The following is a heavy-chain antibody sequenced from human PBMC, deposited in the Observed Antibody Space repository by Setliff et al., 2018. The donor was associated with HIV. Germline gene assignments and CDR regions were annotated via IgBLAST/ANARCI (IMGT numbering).Heavy chain of an antibody. CDR2: INVGKGDT. J-gene: IGHJ4*01. CDR3: ARGALLAVFDFDH. CDR1: GYTFTTYS. D-gene: IGHD3-10*01. Sequence: ASVKVSCKAFGYTFTTYSLHWVRQAPGQSLEWMGWINVGKGDTKYSQEFQGRITITTDTSANTGYMELSSLRSDDPAVYFCARGALLAVFDFDHWGHGTLVTVSS. V-gene: IGHV1-3*01.